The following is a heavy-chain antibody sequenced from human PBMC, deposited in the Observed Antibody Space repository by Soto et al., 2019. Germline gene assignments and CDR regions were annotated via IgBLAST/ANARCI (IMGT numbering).Heavy chain of an antibody. Sequence: GESLKISCKGSGYSFFGYWIGWVRQMPGKGLEWMGIIYPDDSDTRYSPPFHGHVTISADKPISTAYLQWSSLKASDTAMYFCVAQQKLTCGNYRGQGTQGTVAS. CDR3: VAQQKLTCGNY. J-gene: IGHJ4*02. V-gene: IGHV5-51*04. D-gene: IGHD6-13*01. CDR1: GYSFFGYW. CDR2: IYPDDSDT.